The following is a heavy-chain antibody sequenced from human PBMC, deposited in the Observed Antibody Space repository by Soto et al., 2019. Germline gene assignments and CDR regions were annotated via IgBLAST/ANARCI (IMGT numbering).Heavy chain of an antibody. CDR1: GFTFKIYC. CDR3: ARVMCGQVLDV. CDR2: TCSSDNI. Sequence: EMQLVESGGDLVKPGGSLRLSCTASGFTFKIYCMNWVRQPQGKGLEWVSRTCSSDNIHYGYSVKSRFTISRDNAKSSLFLQMNSLTANDTDMCYCARVMCGQVLDVWCQGTTVTVS. D-gene: IGHD2-21*01. J-gene: IGHJ6*02. V-gene: IGHV3-21*01.